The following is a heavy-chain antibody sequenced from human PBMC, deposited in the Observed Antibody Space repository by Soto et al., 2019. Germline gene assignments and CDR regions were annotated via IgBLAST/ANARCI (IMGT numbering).Heavy chain of an antibody. D-gene: IGHD3-3*02. J-gene: IGHJ5*02. CDR3: ARPSLAPRKNNWFDT. Sequence: SETLSLTCTVSGDSIISSDFYWGWVRQPPGKGLEWIGSIFYLGSSYYNPSLKSRVTMSVDTSKNQFSLRLRSVTAADTALYLCARPSLAPRKNNWFDTWGQGIMVTVSS. CDR1: GDSIISSDFY. CDR2: IFYLGSS. V-gene: IGHV4-39*01.